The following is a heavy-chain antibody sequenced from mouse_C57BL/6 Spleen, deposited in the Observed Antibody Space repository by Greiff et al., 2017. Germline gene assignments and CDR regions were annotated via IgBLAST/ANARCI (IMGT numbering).Heavy chain of an antibody. J-gene: IGHJ2*01. Sequence: QVQLKEPGAELVRPGTSVKLSCKASGYTFTSYWMHWVKQRPGQGLEWIGVIDPSDGYTTYNQKFKGKATLTVDTASSTAYMQLSSLTSEDSAVYYCARDGVTTRVAPGDYWGQGTTLTVSS. D-gene: IGHD1-1*01. CDR1: GYTFTSYW. CDR2: IDPSDGYT. V-gene: IGHV1-59*01. CDR3: ARDGVTTRVAPGDY.